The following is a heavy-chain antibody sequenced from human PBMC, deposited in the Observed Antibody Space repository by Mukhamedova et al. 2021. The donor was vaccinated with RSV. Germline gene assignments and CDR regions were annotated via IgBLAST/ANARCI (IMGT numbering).Heavy chain of an antibody. V-gene: IGHV3-23*01. CDR2: ISGSDGRT. D-gene: IGHD1-26*01. Sequence: QSTWEGLEWVSAISGSDGRTYYADSVKGRFTISRDNSKNTLSLQMNSLRAEDTAVYYCAKAKFSGTSKTFDSWGQGTLVTVSP. CDR3: AKAKFSGTSKTFDS. J-gene: IGHJ4*02.